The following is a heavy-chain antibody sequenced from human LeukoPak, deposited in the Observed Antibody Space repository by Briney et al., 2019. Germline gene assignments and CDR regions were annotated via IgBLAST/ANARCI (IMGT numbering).Heavy chain of an antibody. V-gene: IGHV3-21*01. CDR1: GFPFSSYS. CDR2: ISSSSSYI. J-gene: IGHJ4*02. CDR3: ARSFLSIAAAATDY. Sequence: GGSLSLSFAASGFPFSSYSMNWVRQAPGKGLEWVSSISSSSSYIYYADSVKGRFTISRDNAKNSLYLQINSLRAEDTAVYYCARSFLSIAAAATDYWGQGTLVTVSS. D-gene: IGHD6-13*01.